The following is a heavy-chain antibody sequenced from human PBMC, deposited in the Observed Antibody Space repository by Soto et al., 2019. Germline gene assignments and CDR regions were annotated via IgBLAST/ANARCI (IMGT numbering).Heavy chain of an antibody. J-gene: IGHJ4*02. D-gene: IGHD1-20*01. CDR3: ANDDSRHNWNVDY. CDR2: ITSSDVT. Sequence: PGGSLRLSCAAPESIFRGYGMHWVRQAPGKGLEWISYITSSDVTMYADSVKGRFTISRDNSKNTLYLQMNSLRAEDTAVYYCANDDSRHNWNVDYWGQGTLVTVSS. CDR1: ESIFRGYG. V-gene: IGHV3-48*01.